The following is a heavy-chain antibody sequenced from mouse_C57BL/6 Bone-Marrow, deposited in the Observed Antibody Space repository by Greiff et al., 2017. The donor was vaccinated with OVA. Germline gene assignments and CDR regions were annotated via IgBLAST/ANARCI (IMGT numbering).Heavy chain of an antibody. Sequence: VQLQQSGPELVKPGDSVKISCKASGYSFTGYYMNWVKQSPEKSLEWIGEINPSTGGTTYNQKFKAKATLTVDKSSSTAYMQLKSLTSEDSAVYYCANYYGSPYWYFDVWGTGTTVTVSS. V-gene: IGHV1-42*01. CDR1: GYSFTGYY. CDR3: ANYYGSPYWYFDV. D-gene: IGHD1-1*01. CDR2: INPSTGGT. J-gene: IGHJ1*03.